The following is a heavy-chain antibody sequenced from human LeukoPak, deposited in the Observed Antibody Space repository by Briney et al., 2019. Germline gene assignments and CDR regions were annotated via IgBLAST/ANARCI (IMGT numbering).Heavy chain of an antibody. D-gene: IGHD6-19*01. V-gene: IGHV3-11*06. CDR3: ATSSGWYTYYFDY. J-gene: IGHJ4*02. CDR2: IISSSSYT. Sequence: GGSLRLSCAASGFTFSDYYMSWIRQAPGKGLEWVSYIISSSSYTNYADSVKGRFTISRDNAKNSLYLQMNSLRAEDTAVYYCATSSGWYTYYFDYWGQGTLVTVSS. CDR1: GFTFSDYY.